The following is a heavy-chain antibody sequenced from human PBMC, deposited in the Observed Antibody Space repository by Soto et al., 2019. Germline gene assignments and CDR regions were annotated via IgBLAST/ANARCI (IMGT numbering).Heavy chain of an antibody. D-gene: IGHD6-19*01. Sequence: QVQLQQSGPGLVQPSQTLSLTCAISGDSVSSTSTAWSWIRQSPSRGLEWLGRTYYRSKWYSDYAVSVKSRITINPDTSKNQYSLQLNSVTPEDTAVYYCARGSYYSGWVWGQGTLVTVSS. J-gene: IGHJ4*02. CDR3: ARGSYYSGWV. V-gene: IGHV6-1*01. CDR2: TYYRSKWYS. CDR1: GDSVSSTSTA.